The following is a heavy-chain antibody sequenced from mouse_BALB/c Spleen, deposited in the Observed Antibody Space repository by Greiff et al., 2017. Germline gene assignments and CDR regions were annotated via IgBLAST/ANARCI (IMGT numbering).Heavy chain of an antibody. CDR3: ARRWGNYDAMDY. J-gene: IGHJ4*01. CDR2: ISNGGGST. D-gene: IGHD2-1*01. Sequence: EVKLVESGGGLVQPGGSLKLSCAASGFTFSSYTMSWVRQTPEKRLEWVAYISNGGGSTYYPDTVKGRFTISRDNAKNTLYLQMSSLKSEDTAMYYCARRWGNYDAMDYWGQGTSVTVSS. V-gene: IGHV5-12-2*01. CDR1: GFTFSSYT.